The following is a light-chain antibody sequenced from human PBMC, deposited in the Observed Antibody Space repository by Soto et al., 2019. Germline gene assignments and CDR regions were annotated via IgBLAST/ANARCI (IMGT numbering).Light chain of an antibody. CDR1: RDISSW. CDR2: AAS. J-gene: IGKJ2*01. V-gene: IGKV1-12*01. CDR3: QQANSFPYT. Sequence: DIQMPQSPSSVSASVGDRVTISCRASRDISSWLAWYQQKPGKAPKLLIYAASSLQSGVPSRFSGRGSGTDFTLTITSLQPEDFATYYCQQANSFPYTFGQGTKLEIK.